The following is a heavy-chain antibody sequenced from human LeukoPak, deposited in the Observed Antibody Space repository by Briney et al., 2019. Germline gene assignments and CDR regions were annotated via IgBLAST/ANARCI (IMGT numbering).Heavy chain of an antibody. CDR2: IIPILGIA. CDR3: ARELVVRGYYMDV. V-gene: IGHV1-69*04. CDR1: GFTFSSYA. Sequence: GGSLRLSCAASGFTFSSYAISWVRQAPGQGLEWMGRIIPILGIANYAQKFQGRVTITADESTSTAYMELSSLRSEDTAVYYCARELVVRGYYMDVWGKGTTVTVSS. J-gene: IGHJ6*03. D-gene: IGHD2-2*01.